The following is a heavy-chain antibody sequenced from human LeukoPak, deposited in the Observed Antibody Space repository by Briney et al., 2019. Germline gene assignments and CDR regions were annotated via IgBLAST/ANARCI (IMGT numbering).Heavy chain of an antibody. Sequence: GGSLRLSCAASGFTFSSYAMHWVRQAPGQRLEWMGWINAGNGNTKYSQKFQGRVTITRDTSASTAYMELSSLRSEDTAVYYCASLSHDYGDYADYWGQGTLVTVSS. J-gene: IGHJ4*02. CDR2: INAGNGNT. CDR3: ASLSHDYGDYADY. CDR1: GFTFSSYA. V-gene: IGHV1-3*01. D-gene: IGHD4-17*01.